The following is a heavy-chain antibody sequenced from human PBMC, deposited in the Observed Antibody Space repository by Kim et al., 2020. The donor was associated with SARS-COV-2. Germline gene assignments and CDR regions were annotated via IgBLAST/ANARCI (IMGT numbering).Heavy chain of an antibody. J-gene: IGHJ4*02. D-gene: IGHD6-19*01. CDR1: GFTVSSNY. CDR2: IYSGGST. Sequence: GGSLRLSFAASGFTVSSNYMSWVRQAPGKGLEWVSVIYSGGSTYYADSVKGRFTISRDNSKNTLYLQMNSLRAEDTAVYYCASCIAVAGTLDYWGQGTLVTVSS. CDR3: ASCIAVAGTLDY. V-gene: IGHV3-53*01.